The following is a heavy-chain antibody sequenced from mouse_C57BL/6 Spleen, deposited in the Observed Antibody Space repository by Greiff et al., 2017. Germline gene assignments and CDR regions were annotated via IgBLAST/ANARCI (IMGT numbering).Heavy chain of an antibody. CDR1: GYTFTDYE. CDR2: IDPETGGT. CDR3: TRGVTTSRYFDV. J-gene: IGHJ1*03. V-gene: IGHV1-15*01. D-gene: IGHD2-3*01. Sequence: VQLQQSGAELVRPGASVTLSCKASGYTFTDYEMHWVKQTPVHGLEWIGAIDPETGGTAYNQKFKGKAILTADKSSSTAYMELRSLTSEDSAVYYCTRGVTTSRYFDVWGTGTTVTVSS.